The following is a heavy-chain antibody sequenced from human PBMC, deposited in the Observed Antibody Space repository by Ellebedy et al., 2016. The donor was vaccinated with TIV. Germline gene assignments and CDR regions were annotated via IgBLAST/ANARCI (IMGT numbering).Heavy chain of an antibody. V-gene: IGHV3-21*04. Sequence: GESLKISCAASGFTFSSYSMNWVRQAPGKGLEWVSSISSSSSYIYYADSVKGRFTISRDNAKNSLYLQMNSLRVEDTALYYCARSGLNAFDIWGQGTMVTVSS. J-gene: IGHJ3*02. CDR1: GFTFSSYS. CDR2: ISSSSSYI. CDR3: ARSGLNAFDI. D-gene: IGHD3-10*01.